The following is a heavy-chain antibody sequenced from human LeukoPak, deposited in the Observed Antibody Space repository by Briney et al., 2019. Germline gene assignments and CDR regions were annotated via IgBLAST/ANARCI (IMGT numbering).Heavy chain of an antibody. CDR2: ISSSSSYI. D-gene: IGHD6-19*01. CDR1: GFTFSSYS. V-gene: IGHV3-21*01. CDR3: ARGEVIAVAGTLDY. J-gene: IGHJ4*02. Sequence: GSLRLSCAASGFTFSSYSMNWVRQAPGKGLEWVSSISSSSSYIYYADSVKGRFTISRDNAKNSLYLQMNSLRAEDTAVYYCARGEVIAVAGTLDYWGQGTLVTVSS.